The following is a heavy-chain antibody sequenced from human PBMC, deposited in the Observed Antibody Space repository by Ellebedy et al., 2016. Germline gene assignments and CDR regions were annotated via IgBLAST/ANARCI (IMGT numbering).Heavy chain of an antibody. D-gene: IGHD3-10*01. CDR2: ISANNGNT. V-gene: IGHV1-18*04. Sequence: ASVKVSCKASGYTFTNYGISWVRQAPGQGLEWMGWISANNGNTNYAQNLQGRVTMATDTSTSTAYMELRSLKSDDTAVYYCARYVFSRVSIGSMALWGQGTLVTVSS. CDR3: ARYVFSRVSIGSMAL. CDR1: GYTFTNYG. J-gene: IGHJ4*02.